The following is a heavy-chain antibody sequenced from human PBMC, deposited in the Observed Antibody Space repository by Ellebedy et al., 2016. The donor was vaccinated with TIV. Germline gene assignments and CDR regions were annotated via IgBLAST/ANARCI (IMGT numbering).Heavy chain of an antibody. CDR3: AKVVDSSGWNDAFDI. J-gene: IGHJ3*02. Sequence: GESLKISCVAPGFTFSSYAMSWVRQAPGRGLEWVSGISGSGGSTYDAGSVKGRFTISRDNSKSTLDLQMNRLGAEDTAVYYCAKVVDSSGWNDAFDIWGQGTMVTVSS. CDR1: GFTFSSYA. V-gene: IGHV3-23*01. D-gene: IGHD6-19*01. CDR2: ISGSGGST.